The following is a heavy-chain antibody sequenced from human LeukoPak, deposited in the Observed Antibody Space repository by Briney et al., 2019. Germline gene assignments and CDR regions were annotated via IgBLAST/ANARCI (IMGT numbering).Heavy chain of an antibody. CDR1: GGSISSGSYY. Sequence: TSETLSLTCTVSGGSISSGSYYWRWIRQPGGKGLEWIGRIYTSGSTNYNPSLKSRVTISVDTSKNQFSLKLSSVTAADTAVYYCAREMCSGGSCYSGLFDYWGQGTLVTVSS. D-gene: IGHD2-15*01. V-gene: IGHV4-61*02. CDR2: IYTSGST. CDR3: AREMCSGGSCYSGLFDY. J-gene: IGHJ4*02.